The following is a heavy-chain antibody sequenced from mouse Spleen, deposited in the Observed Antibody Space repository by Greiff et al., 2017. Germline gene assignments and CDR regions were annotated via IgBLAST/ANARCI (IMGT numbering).Heavy chain of an antibody. J-gene: IGHJ3*01. CDR1: GFSLTSYG. CDR2: IWAGGST. V-gene: IGHV2-9*02. CDR3: AREDYYGSSYSAY. Sequence: QVQLKESGPGLVAPSQSLSITCTVSGFSLTSYGVHWVRQPPGKGLEWLGVIWAGGSTNYNSALMSRLSISKDNSKSQVFLKMNSLQTDDTAMYYCAREDYYGSSYSAYWGQGTLVTVSA. D-gene: IGHD1-1*01.